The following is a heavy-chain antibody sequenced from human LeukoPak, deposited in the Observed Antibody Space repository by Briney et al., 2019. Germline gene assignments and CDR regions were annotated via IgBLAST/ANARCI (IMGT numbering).Heavy chain of an antibody. CDR2: FSYTGGTT. CDR3: AEHRGGWFGGGYYFDY. V-gene: IGHV3-23*01. J-gene: IGHJ4*02. CDR1: EFTFSSYA. Sequence: GGSLRLSCVASEFTFSSYAMSWVRQAPGKGLEWVSAFSYTGGTTYYADSVRGRFTICRENSKNTLYLQMNSQRAEDTALYFCAEHRGGWFGGGYYFDYGGRGTRVTVSA. D-gene: IGHD6-19*01.